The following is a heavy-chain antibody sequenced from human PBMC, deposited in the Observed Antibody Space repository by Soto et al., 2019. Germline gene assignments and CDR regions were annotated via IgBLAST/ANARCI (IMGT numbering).Heavy chain of an antibody. Sequence: GGSLRLSCAASGFTLSTYAMAWVRQAPGKGLEWVSAISGNGASAYYADSVQGRFTISRDNSQNTLFLQMNSLRAEDTSIYYCAKDFLAVAGLNYFDYWSQGTLVTVSS. J-gene: IGHJ4*02. CDR3: AKDFLAVAGLNYFDY. V-gene: IGHV3-23*01. CDR2: ISGNGASA. D-gene: IGHD6-19*01. CDR1: GFTLSTYA.